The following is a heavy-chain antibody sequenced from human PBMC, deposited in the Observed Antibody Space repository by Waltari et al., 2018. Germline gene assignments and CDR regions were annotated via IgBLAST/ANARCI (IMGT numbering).Heavy chain of an antibody. CDR2: INQSGST. CDR3: AKDRDGGYRYFDY. J-gene: IGHJ4*02. V-gene: IGHV4-34*01. Sequence: QVQLQQWGAGLLKPSETLSLTCAVYGGSFSGYYWRWIRQHPGKGLEWSGEINQSGSTNYNPSLKVGVTISVDTSKNTLYLQINSLRAEDTAVYYCAKDRDGGYRYFDYWGQGTLVTVSS. D-gene: IGHD5-12*01. CDR1: GGSFSGYY.